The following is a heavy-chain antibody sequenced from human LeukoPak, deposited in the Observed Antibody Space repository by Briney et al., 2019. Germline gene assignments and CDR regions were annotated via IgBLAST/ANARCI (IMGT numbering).Heavy chain of an antibody. J-gene: IGHJ4*02. CDR3: ARPWVSVAGTSHDDY. V-gene: IGHV4-34*01. CDR1: GGSFSGYY. D-gene: IGHD6-19*01. Sequence: SETLSLTCAVYGGSFSGYYWSWIRQPPGKGLEWIGEINHSGSTNYNPSLKSRVTISVDTSKNQFSLKLSSVTAADTAVYYCARPWVSVAGTSHDDYWGQGTLVTVSS. CDR2: INHSGST.